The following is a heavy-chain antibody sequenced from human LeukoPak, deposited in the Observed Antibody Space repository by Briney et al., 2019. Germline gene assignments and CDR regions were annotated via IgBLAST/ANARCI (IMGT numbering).Heavy chain of an antibody. V-gene: IGHV3-15*01. CDR3: TRVLRGEDC. J-gene: IGHJ4*02. CDR1: GFTFSNAW. CDR2: IKSKTDGGTT. Sequence: KTGGSLRLSCAASGFTFSNAWMSWVRQALGKGLEWVGRIKSKTDGGTTEYAASVKGRFTISRDDSKSIAYLQMNSLETEDTAVYYCTRVLRGEDCWGQGTLVTVSS. D-gene: IGHD3-16*01.